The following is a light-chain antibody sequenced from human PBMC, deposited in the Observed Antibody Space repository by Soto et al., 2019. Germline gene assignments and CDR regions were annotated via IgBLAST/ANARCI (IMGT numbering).Light chain of an antibody. J-gene: IGKJ1*01. CDR1: QNIYSN. Sequence: IALTQSPATVSVSPGDRVTLSCWASQNIYSNLGWYQQRPGQAPRLIIYRASARPTVIPARFSGSGSGTEFTLTISSLQSEDFATYYCQQYHNLWSFGRGTKVEIK. V-gene: IGKV3-15*01. CDR3: QQYHNLWS. CDR2: RAS.